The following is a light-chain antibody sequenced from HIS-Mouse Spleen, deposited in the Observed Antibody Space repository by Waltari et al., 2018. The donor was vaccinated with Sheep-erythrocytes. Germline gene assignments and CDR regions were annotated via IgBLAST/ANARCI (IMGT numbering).Light chain of an antibody. CDR3: QQYGSSPT. V-gene: IGKV3-20*01. CDR2: GAS. Sequence: EIVLTQSPGTLSLSPGERATLSCRASPSVSSSYLAWYQQKPGQAPRLLIYGASCRATGIPDRFSGSGSGTDFTLTISRLEPEDFAVYYCQQYGSSPTFGQGTKLEIK. CDR1: PSVSSSY. J-gene: IGKJ2*01.